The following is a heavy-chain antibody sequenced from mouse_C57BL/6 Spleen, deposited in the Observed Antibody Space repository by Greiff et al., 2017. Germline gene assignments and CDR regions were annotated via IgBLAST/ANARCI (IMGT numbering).Heavy chain of an antibody. CDR1: GYAFSSYW. Sequence: VKLMESGAELVKPGASVKISCKASGYAFSSYWMNWVKQRPGKGLEWIGQIYPGDGDTNYNGKFKGKATLTADKSSSTAYMQLSSLTSEDAAVYFCARSGAKYCGSTHWYFDVWGTGTTVTVSS. J-gene: IGHJ1*03. CDR2: IYPGDGDT. V-gene: IGHV1-80*01. CDR3: ARSGAKYCGSTHWYFDV. D-gene: IGHD1-1*01.